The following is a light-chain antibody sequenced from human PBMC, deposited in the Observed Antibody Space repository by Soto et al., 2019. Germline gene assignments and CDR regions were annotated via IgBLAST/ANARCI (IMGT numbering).Light chain of an antibody. Sequence: DIQMTQSPSSLSASVGDRVTITCRASQSISSYLNWYQQTQGKAPKLLIYAASSLPSGVPSRFSGSGSGTDFTLPLSRLQPDDFATYYCQHYNSYSEAFGQGTKVDIK. J-gene: IGKJ1*01. V-gene: IGKV1-39*01. CDR1: QSISSY. CDR2: AAS. CDR3: QHYNSYSEA.